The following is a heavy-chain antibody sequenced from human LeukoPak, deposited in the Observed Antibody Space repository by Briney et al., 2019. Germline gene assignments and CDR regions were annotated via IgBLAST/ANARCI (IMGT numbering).Heavy chain of an antibody. CDR1: GGSFSGYY. D-gene: IGHD3-22*01. CDR3: ARWMYYYDDTGFDP. Sequence: KPSETLSLTCAVYGGSFSGYYWSWIRQPPGKGLEWIGEINHSGSTNYNPSLKSRVTISADTSTNQFSLELSSVTAADTAVYYCARWMYYYDDTGFDPWGQGTPVTVSS. V-gene: IGHV4-34*01. J-gene: IGHJ5*02. CDR2: INHSGST.